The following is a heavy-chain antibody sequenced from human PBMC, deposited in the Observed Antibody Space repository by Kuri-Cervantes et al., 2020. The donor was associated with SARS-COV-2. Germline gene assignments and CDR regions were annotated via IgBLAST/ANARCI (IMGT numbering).Heavy chain of an antibody. J-gene: IGHJ6*02. CDR3: ARGGYYYYYYGMDV. D-gene: IGHD3-10*01. CDR2: ISWDGGST. Sequence: GESLKISCAASGFTFDDYAMHLVRQALGKGLEWVSLISWDGGSTYYADSVKGRFTISRDNSKNSLYLQMNSLRAEDTAVYYCARGGYYYYYYGMDVWGQGTTVTVSS. V-gene: IGHV3-43D*04. CDR1: GFTFDDYA.